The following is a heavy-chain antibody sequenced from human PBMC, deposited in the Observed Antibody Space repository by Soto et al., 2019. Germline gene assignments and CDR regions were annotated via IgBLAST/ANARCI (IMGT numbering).Heavy chain of an antibody. J-gene: IGHJ5*02. CDR3: ARTVTTDTDNWFDP. V-gene: IGHV1-18*01. Sequence: ASVKVSCKASGYTFTSYGISWVRQAPGQGLEWMGWISAYNGNTNYAQKLQGRVTMTTDTSTSTAYMELRSLRSDDTAVYYCARTVTTDTDNWFDPWGQGTLVTVSS. D-gene: IGHD4-4*01. CDR1: GYTFTSYG. CDR2: ISAYNGNT.